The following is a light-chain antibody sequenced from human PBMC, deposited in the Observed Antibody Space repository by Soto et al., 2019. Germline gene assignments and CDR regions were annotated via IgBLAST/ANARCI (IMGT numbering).Light chain of an antibody. CDR3: QQSYSTQYT. V-gene: IGKV1-39*01. CDR2: SAS. Sequence: DIQMTQSPSTLSGSVGDRVTITCRASQTISSWLAWYQQKPGKAPKLLIYSASSLQSGVPSRFSGGGSGTDFTLTISSLQPEDFATYYCQQSYSTQYTFGQGTKVDIK. J-gene: IGKJ2*01. CDR1: QTISSW.